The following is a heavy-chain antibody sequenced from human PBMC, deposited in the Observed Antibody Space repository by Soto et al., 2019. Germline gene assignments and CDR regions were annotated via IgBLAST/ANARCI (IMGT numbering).Heavy chain of an antibody. CDR2: ISYDGSDK. CDR1: GFTFSSYG. J-gene: IGHJ4*02. D-gene: IGHD3-22*01. Sequence: GGSLRLSCAASGFTFSSYGMHWVRQAPGKGLEWVALISYDGSDKYYADSVKGRFTISRDNSKNTLYLQMNSLRAEDTAVYYCARGDYYYYSSGYSPFDYWGQGTLVTVSS. CDR3: ARGDYYYYSSGYSPFDY. V-gene: IGHV3-30*03.